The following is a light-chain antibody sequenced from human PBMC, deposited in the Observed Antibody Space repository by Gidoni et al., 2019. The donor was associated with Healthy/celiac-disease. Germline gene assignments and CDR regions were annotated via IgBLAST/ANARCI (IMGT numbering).Light chain of an antibody. CDR3: QQYNNWPRT. V-gene: IGKV3-15*01. CDR1: Q. J-gene: IGKJ1*01. Sequence: EIVMTQSPATLSVSPGERATLSCRASQRVSSKGDTGIPARFSGSGSGTEFTLTISSLQSEDFAVYYCQQYNNWPRTFGRGTKVEIK.